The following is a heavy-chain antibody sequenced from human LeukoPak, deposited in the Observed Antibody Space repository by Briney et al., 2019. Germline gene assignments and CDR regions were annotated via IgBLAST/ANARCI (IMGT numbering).Heavy chain of an antibody. D-gene: IGHD1-1*01. CDR3: ARGPPNWRYDY. Sequence: ASVKVSCKASGYTFTSYDFNWVRQATGQRPEWMGWMSPNSGDTGYAQKFQDRVTMTRNTSISTAYMELSSLRSDDAAVYYCARGPPNWRYDYWGPGTLVTVSS. CDR2: MSPNSGDT. V-gene: IGHV1-8*01. CDR1: GYTFTSYD. J-gene: IGHJ4*02.